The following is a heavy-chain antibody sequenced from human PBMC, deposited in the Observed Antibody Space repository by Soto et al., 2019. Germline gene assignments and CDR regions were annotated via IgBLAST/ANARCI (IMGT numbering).Heavy chain of an antibody. D-gene: IGHD3-22*01. Sequence: QVQLVQSGAEVKKLGASVEVSCKTSGYTFTGYYMHWVRQAPGQGLEWMGWINPNSGDTSYAQKFQGRVTMTRDTSISTIYIELNRLRSDDTAVYYCARDSSGFLDFWGQGVLVTVSS. CDR2: INPNSGDT. CDR3: ARDSSGFLDF. J-gene: IGHJ4*02. V-gene: IGHV1-2*02. CDR1: GYTFTGYY.